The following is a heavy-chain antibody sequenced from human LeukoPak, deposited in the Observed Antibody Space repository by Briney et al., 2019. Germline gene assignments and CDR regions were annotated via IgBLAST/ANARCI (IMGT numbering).Heavy chain of an antibody. CDR3: AKLHYDFWSGYYLGFDY. CDR2: ISGSGGST. V-gene: IGHV3-23*01. J-gene: IGHJ4*02. Sequence: PGGSLRLSCAASGFTFSSYAMSWVRQAPGKGLEWVSAISGSGGSTYYADSVKGRFTISRDNSKNTLYLQMNRLRAEDTAVYYCAKLHYDFWSGYYLGFDYWGQGTLVTVSS. CDR1: GFTFSSYA. D-gene: IGHD3-3*01.